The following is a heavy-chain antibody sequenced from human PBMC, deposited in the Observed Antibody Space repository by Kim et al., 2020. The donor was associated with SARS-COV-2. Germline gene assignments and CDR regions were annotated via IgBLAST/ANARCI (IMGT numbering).Heavy chain of an antibody. D-gene: IGHD2-2*01. J-gene: IGHJ3*02. CDR2: IYYSGST. CDR1: GGSISSSSYY. V-gene: IGHV4-39*01. Sequence: SETLSLTCTVSGGSISSSSYYWGWIRQPPGKGLEWIGSIYYSGSTYYNQPLKSRVTISVDTSKNQFSLKLSSVTAADTAVYYCARPTGYCSSTSSYGGGSAFDIWGQGTMVTVSS. CDR3: ARPTGYCSSTSSYGGGSAFDI.